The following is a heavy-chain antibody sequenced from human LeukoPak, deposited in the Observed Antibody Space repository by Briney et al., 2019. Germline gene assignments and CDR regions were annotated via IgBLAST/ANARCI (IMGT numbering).Heavy chain of an antibody. Sequence: ASVKVSCKASGYTFTGYYMHWVRQAPGQGLEWMGWINPNSGGTNYAQKFQGRVTMTRGTSISTAYMELSRLRSDDTAVYYCAPGVTTFGDAFDIWAKGQWSPSLQ. CDR2: INPNSGGT. J-gene: IGHJ3*02. V-gene: IGHV1-2*02. CDR3: APGVTTFGDAFDI. D-gene: IGHD2/OR15-2a*01. CDR1: GYTFTGYY.